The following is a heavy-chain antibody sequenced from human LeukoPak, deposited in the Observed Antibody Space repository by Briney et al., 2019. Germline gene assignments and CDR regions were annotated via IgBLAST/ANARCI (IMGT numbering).Heavy chain of an antibody. CDR3: ARDPGPGHLYNYYDSSGSDGYFDY. CDR1: GSTFSSYA. V-gene: IGHV3-30*01. D-gene: IGHD3-22*01. CDR2: ISYDGSNK. Sequence: GGSLRLSCAASGSTFSSYAMHWVRQAPGKGLEWVAVISYDGSNKYYADSVKGRFTISRDNSKNTLYLQMNSLRAEDTAVYYCARDPGPGHLYNYYDSSGSDGYFDYWGQGTLVTVSS. J-gene: IGHJ4*02.